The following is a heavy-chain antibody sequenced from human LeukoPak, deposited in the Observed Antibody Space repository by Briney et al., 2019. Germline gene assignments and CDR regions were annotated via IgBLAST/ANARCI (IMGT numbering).Heavy chain of an antibody. Sequence: TGESLRLSCAASGLTLSDCYMSWVRQAPGKGLEWVSAISGSGGSTYYADSVKGRFTVSRDNSKNTLYLQMNSLRAEDTAVYYCAKLDSSSWYLHDYFDYWGQGTLVTVSS. D-gene: IGHD6-13*01. CDR1: GLTLSDCY. V-gene: IGHV3-23*01. CDR2: ISGSGGST. J-gene: IGHJ4*02. CDR3: AKLDSSSWYLHDYFDY.